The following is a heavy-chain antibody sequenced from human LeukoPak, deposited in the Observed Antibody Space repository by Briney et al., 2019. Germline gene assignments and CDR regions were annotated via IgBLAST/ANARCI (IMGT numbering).Heavy chain of an antibody. J-gene: IGHJ6*02. Sequence: SQTLSLTCALSGDSVSSNSAACNWGRQSPSRGLEWLGRTYYRSMWYNDYAVSVKSRITINPDTSKNQFSLQLNSVTPEDTAVYYCARAAIAAAGNYGMDVWGQGTTVTVSS. CDR3: ARAAIAAAGNYGMDV. CDR1: GDSVSSNSAA. CDR2: TYYRSMWYN. D-gene: IGHD6-13*01. V-gene: IGHV6-1*01.